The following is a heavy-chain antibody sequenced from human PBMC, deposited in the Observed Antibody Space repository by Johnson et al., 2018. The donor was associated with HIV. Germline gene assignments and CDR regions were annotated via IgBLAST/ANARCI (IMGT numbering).Heavy chain of an antibody. V-gene: IGHV3-30-3*01. CDR1: GFTFSDYA. J-gene: IGHJ3*02. CDR3: AREMVAAKDAFDI. CDR2: ISYDGSNK. D-gene: IGHD2-15*01. Sequence: HVQLVEPGGNVVQPGRSLRLSCAASGFTFSDYAMHWVRQAPGKGLEWVAVISYDGSNKYYPDSVKGRFTISRDNFKNTLYLQMDSLRAEDTAVYFCAREMVAAKDAFDIWGQGTMVTVSS.